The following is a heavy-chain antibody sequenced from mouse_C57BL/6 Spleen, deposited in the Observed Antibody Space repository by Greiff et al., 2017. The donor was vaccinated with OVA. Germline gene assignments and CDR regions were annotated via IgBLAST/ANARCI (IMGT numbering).Heavy chain of an antibody. J-gene: IGHJ2*01. Sequence: VQLQQPGAELVKPGASVKMSCKASGYTFTSYWITWVKQRPGQGLEWIGDIYPGSGSTNYNEKFKSKATLTVDTSSSTAYMQLSSLTSEDSAVYYCAREETGYGNFDYWGQGTTLTVSS. CDR1: GYTFTSYW. CDR3: AREETGYGNFDY. V-gene: IGHV1-55*01. CDR2: IYPGSGST. D-gene: IGHD2-2*01.